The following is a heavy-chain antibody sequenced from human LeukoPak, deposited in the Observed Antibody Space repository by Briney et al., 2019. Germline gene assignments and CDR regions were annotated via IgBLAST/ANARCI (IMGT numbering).Heavy chain of an antibody. CDR1: GFTFSNYA. D-gene: IGHD5-24*01. Sequence: GGSLRLSCAASGFTFSNYAMHWVRQAPGKGLEWVAVISYDGSNKYYADSVKGRFTISRDNPKNTLYLQMNSLRAEDTAVYYCARFVENYYGMDVWGQGTMVTVS. J-gene: IGHJ6*02. CDR2: ISYDGSNK. CDR3: ARFVENYYGMDV. V-gene: IGHV3-30-3*01.